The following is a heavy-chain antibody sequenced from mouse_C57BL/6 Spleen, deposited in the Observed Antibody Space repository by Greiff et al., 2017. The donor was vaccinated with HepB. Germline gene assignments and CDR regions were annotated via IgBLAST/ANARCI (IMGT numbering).Heavy chain of an antibody. CDR3: TRLVTSWYYFDY. Sequence: EVKLVESGGGLVQPGGSMKLSCAASGFTFSDAWMDWVRQSPEKGLEWVAEIRNKANNHATYYAESVKGRFTISRDDSKSSVYLQMNSLRAEDTGIYYCTRLVTSWYYFDYWGQGTTLTVSS. J-gene: IGHJ2*01. CDR2: IRNKANNHAT. D-gene: IGHD2-2*01. V-gene: IGHV6-6*01. CDR1: GFTFSDAW.